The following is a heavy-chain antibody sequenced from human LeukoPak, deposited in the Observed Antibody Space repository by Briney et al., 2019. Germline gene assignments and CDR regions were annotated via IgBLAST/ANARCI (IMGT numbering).Heavy chain of an antibody. Sequence: GGSLRLSCAASGFTFSNAWMSWVRQAPGKGLEWVGRIKSKTDGGTTDYAAPVKDRFIISRDDSKNTLYLQMNSLKTEDTAVYFCAHRNTALVRVDYWGQGTLVTVSS. CDR2: IKSKTDGGTT. CDR3: AHRNTALVRVDY. V-gene: IGHV3-15*01. D-gene: IGHD5-18*01. CDR1: GFTFSNAW. J-gene: IGHJ4*02.